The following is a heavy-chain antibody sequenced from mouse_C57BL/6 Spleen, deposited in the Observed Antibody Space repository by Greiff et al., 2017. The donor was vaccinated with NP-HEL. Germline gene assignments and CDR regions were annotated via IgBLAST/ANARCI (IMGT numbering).Heavy chain of an antibody. CDR1: GYTFTSYG. CDR2: IYPRSGNT. J-gene: IGHJ4*01. V-gene: IGHV1-81*01. Sequence: VQLQQSGAELARPGASVKLSCKASGYTFTSYGISWVKQRTGQGLEWIGEIYPRSGNTYYNEKFKGKATLTADKSSSTAYLELRSLTSEDSAVYFCASPNWDSYAMDYWGQGTSVTVSS. D-gene: IGHD4-1*01. CDR3: ASPNWDSYAMDY.